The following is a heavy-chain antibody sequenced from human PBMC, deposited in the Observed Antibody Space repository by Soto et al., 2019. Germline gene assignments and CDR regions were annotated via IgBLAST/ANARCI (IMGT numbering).Heavy chain of an antibody. D-gene: IGHD4-4*01. CDR3: ATRLTTAKPRADY. Sequence: SETLSLTCAVYGGSFSGYYWSWICQPPGKGLEWIGEINHSGSTNYNPSLKSRVTISVDTSKNQFSLKLSSVTAADTAVYYCATRLTTAKPRADYWGQGTLVTVSS. J-gene: IGHJ4*02. CDR1: GGSFSGYY. CDR2: INHSGST. V-gene: IGHV4-34*01.